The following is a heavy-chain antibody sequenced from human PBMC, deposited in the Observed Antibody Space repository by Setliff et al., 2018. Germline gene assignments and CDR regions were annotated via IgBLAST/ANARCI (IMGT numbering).Heavy chain of an antibody. V-gene: IGHV4-39*07. J-gene: IGHJ6*02. CDR1: GGSISSGDYY. D-gene: IGHD3-10*01. CDR3: ARSTYYYGSGSQVPYYYYYGMDV. Sequence: SETLSLTCTVSGGSISSGDYYWSWIRQPPGKGLEWIGEINHSGSTNYNPSLKSRVTISVNTSKNQFSLKLSSVTAADTAVYYCARSTYYYGSGSQVPYYYYYGMDVWGQGTTVTVSS. CDR2: INHSGST.